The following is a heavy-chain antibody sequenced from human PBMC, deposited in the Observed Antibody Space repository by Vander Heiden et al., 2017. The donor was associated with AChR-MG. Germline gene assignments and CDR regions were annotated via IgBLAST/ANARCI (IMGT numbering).Heavy chain of an antibody. D-gene: IGHD2-2*01. CDR2: ISYSSTNI. Sequence: EVQLVESGGGLVKPGGSLRLSCEGSGFTFRSYNINWVRQAPGKGLEWVSSISYSSTNINYADSVRGRFTISRDNAKNSVYLQMNSLRAEDTAVYYCSRDAPYCSSTSCPCDYWGQGILVTVSS. J-gene: IGHJ4*02. V-gene: IGHV3-21*01. CDR1: GFTFRSYN. CDR3: SRDAPYCSSTSCPCDY.